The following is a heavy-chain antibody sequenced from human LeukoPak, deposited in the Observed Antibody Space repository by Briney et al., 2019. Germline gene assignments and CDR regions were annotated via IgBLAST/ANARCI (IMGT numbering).Heavy chain of an antibody. Sequence: PSETLSLTCTVSGGSISSSSYYWGWIRQPPGKGLEWIGSTYYSGSTYYNPSLKSRVTISVDTSKNQFSLKLSSVTAADTAVYYCARHYPGISAAPDYWGQGTLVTVSS. CDR3: ARHYPGISAAPDY. D-gene: IGHD6-13*01. CDR1: GGSISSSSYY. CDR2: TYYSGST. J-gene: IGHJ4*02. V-gene: IGHV4-39*01.